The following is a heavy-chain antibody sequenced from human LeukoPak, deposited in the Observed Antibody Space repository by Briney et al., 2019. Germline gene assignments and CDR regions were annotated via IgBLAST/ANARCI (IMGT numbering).Heavy chain of an antibody. CDR3: ARAFESHAIDYYDSSGYIFDN. V-gene: IGHV4-39*07. D-gene: IGHD3-22*01. J-gene: IGHJ4*02. Sequence: SETLSLTCTVSGGSISSSSYYWGWIRQPPGKGLEWIGSIYYSGSTYYNPSLKSRVTISVDTSKNQFSLKLSSVAAADTAVYYCARAFESHAIDYYDSSGYIFDNWGQGTLVTVSA. CDR1: GGSISSSSYY. CDR2: IYYSGST.